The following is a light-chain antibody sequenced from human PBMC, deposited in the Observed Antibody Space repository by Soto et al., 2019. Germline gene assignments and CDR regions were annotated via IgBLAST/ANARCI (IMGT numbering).Light chain of an antibody. CDR1: QGISSY. V-gene: IGKV1-8*01. CDR2: AVS. CDR3: QQYYNFPPYT. J-gene: IGKJ2*01. Sequence: AIRMTQSPSSFSASTGDRVTITCRASQGISSYLAWYQQKPGKAPKLLIYAVSTLQSGVPSRFSGSGSGTNFTLTISCLQSEDFATYYCQQYYNFPPYTFGQGTKLEIK.